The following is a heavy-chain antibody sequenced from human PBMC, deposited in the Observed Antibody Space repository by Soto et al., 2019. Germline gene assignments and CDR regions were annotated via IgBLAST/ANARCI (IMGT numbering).Heavy chain of an antibody. CDR2: INPSGGST. CDR1: GYTFTSYY. J-gene: IGHJ6*02. Sequence: ASVKVSCKASGYTFTSYYMHWVRQAPGQGLEWMGIINPSGGSTSYAQKFQGRVTMTRDTSTRTVYMELSSLRSEDTAVYYCARGSGSYYPLEYYYYGMDVWGQGTTVTVSS. D-gene: IGHD3-10*01. V-gene: IGHV1-46*01. CDR3: ARGSGSYYPLEYYYYGMDV.